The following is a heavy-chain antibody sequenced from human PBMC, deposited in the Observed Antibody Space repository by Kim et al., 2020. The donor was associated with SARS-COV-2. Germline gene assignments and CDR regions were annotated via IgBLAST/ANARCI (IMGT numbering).Heavy chain of an antibody. CDR1: GGSFSGYY. J-gene: IGHJ6*02. V-gene: IGHV4-34*01. CDR2: INHSGST. CDR3: AGGPDYGMDV. Sequence: SETLSLTCAVYGGSFSGYYWSWIRQPPGKGLEWIGEINHSGSTNYNPSLKSRVTISVDTSKNQFSLKLSSVTAADTAVYNCAGGPDYGMDVWGQGTTVTV.